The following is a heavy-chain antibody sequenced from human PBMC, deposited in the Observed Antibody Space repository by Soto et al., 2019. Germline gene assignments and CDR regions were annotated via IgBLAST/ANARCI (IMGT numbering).Heavy chain of an antibody. V-gene: IGHV3-7*05. J-gene: IGHJ6*02. CDR3: AREAV. CDR2: IKQDGSEQ. Sequence: EVQLVESGGGLVQPGGSLRLSCAASGFTFSGYWMSWVRQAPGKGLEWVANIKQDGSEQFYVDSVKGRFTTSRDNAKTSLYLQMNSLRAEDTAVYYCAREAVWGQGTTVTVSS. CDR1: GFTFSGYW.